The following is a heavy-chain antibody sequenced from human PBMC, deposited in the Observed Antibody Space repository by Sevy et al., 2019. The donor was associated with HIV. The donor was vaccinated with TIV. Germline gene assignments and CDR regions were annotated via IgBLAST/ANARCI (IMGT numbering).Heavy chain of an antibody. J-gene: IGHJ6*02. CDR1: GYTLNNYG. V-gene: IGHV1-18*01. D-gene: IGHD3-3*01. CDR2: ITAYKDNT. CDR3: TRVDPYYEFGDV. Sequence: ASVKVSCKASGYTLNNYGISWVRQAPGQGLEWIGWITAYKDNTNYAKNFQGRVTMTPDTSTSTAYMDLRTLRSDDTAVYYCTRVDPYYEFGDVWGQGTTVTVSS.